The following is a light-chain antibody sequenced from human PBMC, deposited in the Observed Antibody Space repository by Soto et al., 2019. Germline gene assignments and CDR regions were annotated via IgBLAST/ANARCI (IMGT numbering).Light chain of an antibody. CDR1: QGISSY. J-gene: IGKJ5*01. V-gene: IGKV1-9*01. CDR3: QHLNSYPIS. Sequence: DIQLTQSPSFLSASVGDRVTITCRASQGISSYLAWYQQKPGKAPTLLIYAASTLQSGVPSRFSGSGSGTEFTLTISSLQPEDFATYDCQHLNSYPISFGQGTRLEIK. CDR2: AAS.